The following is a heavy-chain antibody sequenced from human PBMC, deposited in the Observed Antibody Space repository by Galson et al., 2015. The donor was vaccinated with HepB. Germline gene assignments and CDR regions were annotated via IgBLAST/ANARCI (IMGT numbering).Heavy chain of an antibody. V-gene: IGHV1-69*06. D-gene: IGHD4-17*01. Sequence: SVKVSCKASGGTFSSYAISWVRQAPGQGLEWMGGIIPIFGTANYAQKFQGRVTITADKSTSTAYMELSSLRSEDTAVYYCARTFYGDYFSNDYWGQGTLVTVSS. CDR3: ARTFYGDYFSNDY. CDR2: IIPIFGTA. CDR1: GGTFSSYA. J-gene: IGHJ4*02.